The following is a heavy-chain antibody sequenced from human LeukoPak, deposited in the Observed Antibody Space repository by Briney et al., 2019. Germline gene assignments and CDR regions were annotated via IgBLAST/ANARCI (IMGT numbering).Heavy chain of an antibody. Sequence: SVKVSCKASGGTLSRYAISWVRHAPGQGLEWMGGIIPIFGTANHAQNPQGRVTITPDESKSTAYMELSSLRSEDTAVYYCARDIVVVPAASGWFDPWGQGTLVTVSS. CDR1: GGTLSRYA. CDR2: IIPIFGTA. V-gene: IGHV1-69*01. J-gene: IGHJ5*02. CDR3: ARDIVVVPAASGWFDP. D-gene: IGHD2-2*01.